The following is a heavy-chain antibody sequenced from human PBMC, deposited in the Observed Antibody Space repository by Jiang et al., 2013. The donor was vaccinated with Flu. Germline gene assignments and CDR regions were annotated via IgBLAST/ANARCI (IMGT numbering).Heavy chain of an antibody. V-gene: IGHV5-10-1*01. CDR2: IDPSDSYT. J-gene: IGHJ3*02. D-gene: IGHD6-19*01. CDR3: ARHGPNSSGWYQAFDI. Sequence: PGESLRISCKVLDTALQLLDQLGAPDARERPGVDGRIDPSDSYTNYSPSFQGHVTISADKSISTAYLQWSSLKASDTAMYYCARHGPNSSGWYQAFDIWGQGTMVTVSS. CDR1: DTALQLL.